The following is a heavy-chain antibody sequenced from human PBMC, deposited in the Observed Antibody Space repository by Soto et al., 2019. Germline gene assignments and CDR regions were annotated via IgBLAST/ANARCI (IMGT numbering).Heavy chain of an antibody. V-gene: IGHV3-23*01. J-gene: IGHJ5*02. CDR1: GFTFSDYG. D-gene: IGHD3-10*01. CDR2: IRGSAGNT. CDR3: AKPLWFGESVFDP. Sequence: GSLRLSCAASGFTFSDYGMSWVRQAPGKGLEWVSTIRGSAGNTYYVDSVKGRFTISRDDSTNTVYLQMNSLRAEDTAVYYCAKPLWFGESVFDPWGQGTLVTVSS.